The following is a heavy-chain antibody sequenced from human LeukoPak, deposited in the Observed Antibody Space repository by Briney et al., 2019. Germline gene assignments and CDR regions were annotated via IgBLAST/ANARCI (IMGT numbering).Heavy chain of an antibody. Sequence: ASVKVSCKASGYTFTGYYMHWVRQAPGQGLEWMGWINPSSGGTNYAQKFQGRVTMTRDTSISTAYMELSRLRSEDTAVYYCARRYSYGFGENWFDPWGQGTLVTVSS. D-gene: IGHD5-18*01. V-gene: IGHV1-2*02. CDR3: ARRYSYGFGENWFDP. CDR1: GYTFTGYY. CDR2: INPSSGGT. J-gene: IGHJ5*02.